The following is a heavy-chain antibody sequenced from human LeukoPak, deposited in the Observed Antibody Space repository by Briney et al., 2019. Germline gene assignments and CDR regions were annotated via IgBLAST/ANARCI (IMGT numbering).Heavy chain of an antibody. V-gene: IGHV3-23*01. Sequence: GGSLRLSCAASGFTFSSYAMSWVRQAPGKGLEWVSAISGSGDSTYYGDSVKGRFTISRDDSKNTLYLQMNSLRAEDTAVYYCAKTRPLDSSSWAHGDYWGQGTLVTVSS. CDR3: AKTRPLDSSSWAHGDY. D-gene: IGHD6-13*01. CDR1: GFTFSSYA. J-gene: IGHJ4*02. CDR2: ISGSGDST.